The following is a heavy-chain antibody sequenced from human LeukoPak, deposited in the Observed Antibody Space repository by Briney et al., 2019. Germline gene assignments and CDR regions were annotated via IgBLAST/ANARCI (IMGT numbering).Heavy chain of an antibody. D-gene: IGHD6-19*01. CDR1: GYTFTDYY. CDR2: THPNSGGT. Sequence: GASVKVSCKASGYTFTDYYVHWVRQAPGQGLEWMGWTHPNSGGTNYAQKFQGRVAMTRDTSISTAYMELSSLRSDDTAVYYCARLAAVPGWGQGALVTVSS. V-gene: IGHV1-2*02. J-gene: IGHJ1*01. CDR3: ARLAAVPG.